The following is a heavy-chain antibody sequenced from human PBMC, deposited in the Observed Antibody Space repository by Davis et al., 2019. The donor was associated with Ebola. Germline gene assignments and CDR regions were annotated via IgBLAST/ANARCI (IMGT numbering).Heavy chain of an antibody. CDR3: ARSLVGAPDY. CDR2: ISAYNGNT. J-gene: IGHJ4*02. CDR1: GGTFSSYA. Sequence: AASVKVSCKASGGTFSSYAISWVRQAPGQGLEWMGWISAYNGNTNYAQKLQGRVTMTTDTSTSTAYMELRSLRSDDTAVYHCARSLVGAPDYWGQGTLVTVSS. V-gene: IGHV1-18*01. D-gene: IGHD1-26*01.